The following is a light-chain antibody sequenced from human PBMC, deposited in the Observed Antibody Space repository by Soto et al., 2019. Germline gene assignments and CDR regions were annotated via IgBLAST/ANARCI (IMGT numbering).Light chain of an antibody. CDR3: QQSYSTPRT. J-gene: IGKJ1*01. CDR2: GES. Sequence: DIQMTQSPSSLSASVGDRVTITCRASQSINSYLNWYQQKPGKAPKLLIYGESSLQGGAPSRFSGSGSGTDFTLTISSLQPEDFTTYYCQQSYSTPRTFGQGTKVEIK. V-gene: IGKV1-39*01. CDR1: QSINSY.